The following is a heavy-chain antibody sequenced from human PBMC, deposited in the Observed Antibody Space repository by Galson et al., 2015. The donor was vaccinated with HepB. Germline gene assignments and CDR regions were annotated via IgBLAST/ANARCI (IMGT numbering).Heavy chain of an antibody. J-gene: IGHJ3*02. Sequence: ETLSLTCSVSGGSISSSSYYWGWIRQPPGKGLEWIGSIYYSGNTYYKPSLKSRVSISVETSKNQFSLKLSSVTAADTAVYYCARRASGYCSSASCPAGAFDIWGQGTMVTVSS. CDR2: IYYSGNT. V-gene: IGHV4-39*01. CDR1: GGSISSSSYY. D-gene: IGHD2-2*01. CDR3: ARRASGYCSSASCPAGAFDI.